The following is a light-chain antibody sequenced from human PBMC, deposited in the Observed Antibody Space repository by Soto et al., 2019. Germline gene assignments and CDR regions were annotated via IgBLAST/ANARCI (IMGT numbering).Light chain of an antibody. CDR1: SRDVGGYKY. CDR2: EVS. V-gene: IGLV2-14*01. CDR3: SSYTSRSTGRYV. J-gene: IGLJ1*01. Sequence: QSALTQPASVSGSPGQSITIFCTGTSRDVGGYKYVSWYQQHPGKAPKLMIYEVSNRPSGVSNRFSGSKPGNTASLTISGLQAEDEADYYCSSYTSRSTGRYVFGTGTKPPS.